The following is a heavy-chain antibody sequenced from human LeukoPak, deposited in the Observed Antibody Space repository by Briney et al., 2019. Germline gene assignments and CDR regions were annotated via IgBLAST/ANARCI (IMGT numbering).Heavy chain of an antibody. D-gene: IGHD3-22*01. CDR1: GFTFSSYA. CDR2: ISGSGGST. J-gene: IGHJ3*02. V-gene: IGHV3-23*01. CDR3: AKAPSSYSGYSPWGAFDI. Sequence: PGGSLRLSCAASGFTFSSYAMSWVRQAPGKGLEWDSAISGSGGSTYYADSVKGRFTISRDNSKNTLYLQMNSLRAEDTAVYYCAKAPSSYSGYSPWGAFDIWGQGTMVTVSS.